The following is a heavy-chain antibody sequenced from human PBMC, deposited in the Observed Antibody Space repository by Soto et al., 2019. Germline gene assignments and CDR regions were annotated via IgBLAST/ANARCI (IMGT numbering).Heavy chain of an antibody. V-gene: IGHV3-23*01. CDR2: ISGSGGST. D-gene: IGHD3-22*01. Sequence: EVQLLESGGGLVQPGGSLRLSCAASGFTFSSYAMSWVRQAPGKGLEWVSAISGSGGSTYYADSVKGRFTISRDNSKNTLYLHMNSLRAEDTAVYYCAKAVVVVITTYWYFDLWGRGTLVTVSS. CDR1: GFTFSSYA. J-gene: IGHJ2*01. CDR3: AKAVVVVITTYWYFDL.